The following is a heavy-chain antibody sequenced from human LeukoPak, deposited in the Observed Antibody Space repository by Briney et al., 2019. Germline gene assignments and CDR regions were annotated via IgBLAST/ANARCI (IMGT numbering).Heavy chain of an antibody. D-gene: IGHD6-19*01. CDR2: IYYSGST. J-gene: IGHJ4*02. CDR3: ARNELPGYSSGWYDY. CDR1: GGSISNYY. V-gene: IGHV4-59*12. Sequence: SETLSPTCTVSGGSISNYYWSWIRQPPGKGLEWIGYIYYSGSTNYNPSLKSRVTISVDKSKNQFSLKLSSVTAADTAVYYCARNELPGYSSGWYDYWGQGTLVTVSS.